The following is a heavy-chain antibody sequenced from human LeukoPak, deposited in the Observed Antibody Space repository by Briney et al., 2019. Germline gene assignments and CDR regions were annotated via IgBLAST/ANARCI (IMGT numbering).Heavy chain of an antibody. CDR1: GGSISSGDYY. CDR2: INHSGST. V-gene: IGHV4-39*07. Sequence: SETLSLTCTVSGGSISSGDYYWSWIRQPPGKGLEWIGEINHSGSTNYNPSLKSRVTISVDTSKNQFSLKLSSVTAADTAVYYCARGSRYYDSSGYFRYWGQGTLVTVSS. D-gene: IGHD3-22*01. CDR3: ARGSRYYDSSGYFRY. J-gene: IGHJ4*02.